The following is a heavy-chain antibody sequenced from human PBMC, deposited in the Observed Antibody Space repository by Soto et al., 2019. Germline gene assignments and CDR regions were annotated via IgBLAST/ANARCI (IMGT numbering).Heavy chain of an antibody. CDR2: IYSGGST. J-gene: IGHJ6*02. V-gene: IGHV3-53*01. CDR1: GFTVSSNY. Sequence: GGSLRLSCAASGFTVSSNYMSWVRQAPGKGLEWVSVIYSGGSTYYADSVKGRFTISRDNSKNTLYLQMNSLRAEDTAVYYCARESGATYYYGMDVWGQGTTVTVSS. D-gene: IGHD1-26*01. CDR3: ARESGATYYYGMDV.